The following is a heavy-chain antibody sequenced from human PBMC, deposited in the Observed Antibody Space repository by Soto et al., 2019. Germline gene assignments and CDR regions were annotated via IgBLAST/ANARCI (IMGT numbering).Heavy chain of an antibody. Sequence: AGSLRLACAASGFSFSTYDMHWVLQVSGKGLEWVSAIGSADDPYYLGSVKGRFTISRENAKNSLYLQMNSLRAGDTAVYYCARDDVRPTPMTPRYGMDVWGQGTTVTVSS. D-gene: IGHD2-15*01. J-gene: IGHJ6*02. CDR1: GFSFSTYD. CDR3: ARDDVRPTPMTPRYGMDV. V-gene: IGHV3-13*05. CDR2: IGSADDP.